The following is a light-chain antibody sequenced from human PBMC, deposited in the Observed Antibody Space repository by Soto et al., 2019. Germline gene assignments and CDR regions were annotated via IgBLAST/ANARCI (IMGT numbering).Light chain of an antibody. J-gene: IGKJ4*01. Sequence: DIQMTQSPSSLSASVGDRVTITCRASQSISSYLNCYQQKPGKAPKLLIYAASSLQSGVPSRFSGSGSGTDFTLTISSLQPEDFATYYCQQSYSTPQVTFGGGTKVEIK. V-gene: IGKV1-39*01. CDR3: QQSYSTPQVT. CDR2: AAS. CDR1: QSISSY.